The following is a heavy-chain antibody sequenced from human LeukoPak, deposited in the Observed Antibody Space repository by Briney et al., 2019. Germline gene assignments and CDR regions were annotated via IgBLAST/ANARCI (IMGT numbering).Heavy chain of an antibody. Sequence: GSVKVSCKASGYTFTSYGISWVRQAPGQGLEWMGWIRVYNGNTNYAQKLQGRVTMTTDTSTSTAYKELRSLRSDDTAVYYCARDVGTTYYYDSSGYQSFDYWGQGTLVTVSS. CDR2: IRVYNGNT. CDR3: ARDVGTTYYYDSSGYQSFDY. J-gene: IGHJ4*02. V-gene: IGHV1-18*01. CDR1: GYTFTSYG. D-gene: IGHD3-22*01.